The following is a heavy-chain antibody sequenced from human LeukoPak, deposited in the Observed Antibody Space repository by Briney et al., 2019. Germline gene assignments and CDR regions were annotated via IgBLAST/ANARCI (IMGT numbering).Heavy chain of an antibody. J-gene: IGHJ5*02. V-gene: IGHV1-69*04. CDR1: GGSFSSYA. Sequence: RASVKVSCKASGGSFSSYAISWVRQAPGQGLEWMRRIIPILGIANYAQKFQGRVTITADKSTSTAYMGLSSLRSEDTAVYYCARAQYYYDSSGQAYHQNWFDPWGQGTLVTVSS. CDR2: IIPILGIA. CDR3: ARAQYYYDSSGQAYHQNWFDP. D-gene: IGHD3-22*01.